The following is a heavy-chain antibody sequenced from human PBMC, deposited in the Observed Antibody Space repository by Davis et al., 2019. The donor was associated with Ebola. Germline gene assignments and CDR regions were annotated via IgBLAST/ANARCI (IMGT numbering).Heavy chain of an antibody. CDR2: IIPIFGTA. J-gene: IGHJ4*02. Sequence: SVQVSCMASGGTFSSYAISWVRQPPGQGLEWMGGIIPIFGTANYAQKFQGRVTITADESTSTAYMELSSLRSEDTAVYYCAREVGLYGRSFDYWGQGTLVTVSS. CDR3: AREVGLYGRSFDY. V-gene: IGHV1-69*13. CDR1: GGTFSSYA. D-gene: IGHD2-2*02.